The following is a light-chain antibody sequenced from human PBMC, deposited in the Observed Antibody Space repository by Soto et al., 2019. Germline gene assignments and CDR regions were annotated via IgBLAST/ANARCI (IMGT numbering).Light chain of an antibody. J-gene: IGLJ1*01. CDR2: EVT. Sequence: LTQPPSASGSPGQSLTISCTGTSSDVGFYNFVSWYQQRPGKAPKLVIYEVTKRPSGVPDRFSGSKSGSTASLTVSGLQADDEADYYCASYAGTRLFVFGSGTNVTVL. V-gene: IGLV2-8*01. CDR1: SSDVGFYNF. CDR3: ASYAGTRLFV.